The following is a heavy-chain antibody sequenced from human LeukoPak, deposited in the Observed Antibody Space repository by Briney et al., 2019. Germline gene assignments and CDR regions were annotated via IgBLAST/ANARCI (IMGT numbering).Heavy chain of an antibody. CDR3: ASLSVRQLTLDV. V-gene: IGHV4-59*01. J-gene: IGHJ6*02. CDR1: GGSISRYY. D-gene: IGHD1-1*01. Sequence: SETLSLTCNISGGSISRYYWSWIRQPPGKGLEWIGYVYFTGNANYNPSLKSRLAISVDTSKNLLSLTLSSVTAADTAVYFCASLSVRQLTLDVWGQGTTVTVSS. CDR2: VYFTGNA.